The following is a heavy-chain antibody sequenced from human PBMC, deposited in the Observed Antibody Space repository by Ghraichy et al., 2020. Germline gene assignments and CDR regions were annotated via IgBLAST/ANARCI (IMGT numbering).Heavy chain of an antibody. CDR3: ARQDIVVVPAVIGRPFDP. CDR1: GGSISSSSYY. D-gene: IGHD2-2*01. J-gene: IGHJ5*02. Sequence: SETLSLTCTVSGGSISSSSYYWGWIRQPPGKGLEWIGSIYYSGSTYYNPSLKCRVTISVDTTKNQFSLKLSSVTAADTAVYYCARQDIVVVPAVIGRPFDPWGQGTLVTVSS. CDR2: IYYSGST. V-gene: IGHV4-39*01.